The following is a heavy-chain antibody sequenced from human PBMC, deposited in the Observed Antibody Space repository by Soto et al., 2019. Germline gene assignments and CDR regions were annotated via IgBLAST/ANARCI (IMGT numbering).Heavy chain of an antibody. CDR2: ISWNSGSI. V-gene: IGHV3-9*01. Sequence: GGSLRLSCAASGFTFDDYAMHWVRQAPGKGLEWVSGISWNSGSIGYADSVKGRFTISRDNAKNSLYLQMNSLRAEDTALYYCAKEQIQLEPLMVDAFDIWGQGTMVTVSS. CDR1: GFTFDDYA. CDR3: AKEQIQLEPLMVDAFDI. J-gene: IGHJ3*02. D-gene: IGHD1-1*01.